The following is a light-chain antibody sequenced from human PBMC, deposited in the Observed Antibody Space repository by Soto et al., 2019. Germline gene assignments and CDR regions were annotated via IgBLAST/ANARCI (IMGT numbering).Light chain of an antibody. CDR1: SSDIGGYNY. CDR3: ASYAGNKVV. Sequence: QSVLTQPPSASGSPGQSVAISCTGTSSDIGGYNYVSWYQQHSGKAPKLIIYEVTRRPSGVPDRFSGSKSGSTASLTVSGLQAEDEADYYCASYAGNKVVFGGGTKLTAL. V-gene: IGLV2-8*01. CDR2: EVT. J-gene: IGLJ2*01.